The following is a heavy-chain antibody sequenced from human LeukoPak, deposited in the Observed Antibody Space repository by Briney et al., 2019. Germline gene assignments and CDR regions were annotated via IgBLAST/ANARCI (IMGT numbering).Heavy chain of an antibody. CDR1: GFTFSSYW. V-gene: IGHV3-49*04. D-gene: IGHD6-6*01. CDR3: TRGGGYSSSHYDAFDI. CDR2: IRSKAYGGTT. J-gene: IGHJ3*02. Sequence: GGSLRLSCAASGFTFSSYWMSWVRQAPGKGLEWVGFIRSKAYGGTTEYAASVKGRFTISRDDSKSIAYLQMNSLKTEDTAVYYCTRGGGYSSSHYDAFDIWGQGTMVTVSS.